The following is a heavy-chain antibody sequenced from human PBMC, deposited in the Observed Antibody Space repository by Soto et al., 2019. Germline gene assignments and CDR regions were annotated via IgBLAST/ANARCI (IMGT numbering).Heavy chain of an antibody. CDR1: GGSISGYY. CDR2: IYYST. Sequence: QVQLQESGPGLVKPSETLSLTYTVSGGSISGYYWSWIRQPPGKGLEWIGYIYYSTNYNPSLKSRVTISVDPSMNQLSLKLTSVTAADTAVYYCARTSPVAGGFDYWGQGTLVTVSS. J-gene: IGHJ4*02. V-gene: IGHV4-59*01. CDR3: ARTSPVAGGFDY. D-gene: IGHD6-19*01.